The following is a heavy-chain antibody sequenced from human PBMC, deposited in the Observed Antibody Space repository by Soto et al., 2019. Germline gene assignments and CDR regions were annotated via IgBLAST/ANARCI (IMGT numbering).Heavy chain of an antibody. V-gene: IGHV4-4*02. Sequence: SETLSLTCAVSGGSISSSNWWSWVRQPPGKGLEWIGEIYHSENTYYNPSLLSRVTISVDTSKNEFSLRLSSVTAADTAVYYCARDHPHSYGVYYFDYWGQGTPVTAPQ. CDR2: IYHSENT. CDR3: ARDHPHSYGVYYFDY. CDR1: GGSISSSNW. J-gene: IGHJ4*02. D-gene: IGHD5-18*01.